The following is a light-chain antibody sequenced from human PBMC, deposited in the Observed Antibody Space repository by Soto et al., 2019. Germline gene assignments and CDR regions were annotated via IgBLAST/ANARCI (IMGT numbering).Light chain of an antibody. CDR1: QDIDKW. V-gene: IGKV3-15*01. CDR3: QRYNNWPLT. J-gene: IGKJ4*01. CDR2: DTS. Sequence: MTQSPSSVSAPVGDRVTISCRASQDIDKWLAWYQHKPGQTPRLLIYDTSARATGVPARFSGSRSGPEFTLTINSLQSEDFAIYYCQRYNNWPLTFGGGTKVESK.